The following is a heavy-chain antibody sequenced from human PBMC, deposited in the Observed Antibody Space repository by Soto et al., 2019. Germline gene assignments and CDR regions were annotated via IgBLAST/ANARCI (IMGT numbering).Heavy chain of an antibody. CDR1: GYTFTSYG. J-gene: IGHJ4*02. CDR3: ASSLLVGYGLEGESD. Sequence: QVQLVQSGAEVKKPGASVKVSCKASGYTFTSYGISWVRQAPGQGLEWMGWISAYNGNTNYAQKPKGRVTXTXXXSXXTAYMELRSLRSDDTAVYYCASSLLVGYGLEGESDWGQGTLVTVSS. D-gene: IGHD5-18*01. V-gene: IGHV1-18*01. CDR2: ISAYNGNT.